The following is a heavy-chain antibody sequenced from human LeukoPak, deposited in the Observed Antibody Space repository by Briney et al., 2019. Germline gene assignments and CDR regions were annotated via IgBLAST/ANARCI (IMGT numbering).Heavy chain of an antibody. CDR3: ALRPKAGLKWFDP. Sequence: SGPTLVKPTQTLTLTCTFSGFSLTTSGLGVGWIRHPPGEALERLAPIYWNDGNSYSPSLKTRLTITRDTSKNQLALTMTNMHPVDTATYYCALRPKAGLKWFDPWGQGNLVTVSS. CDR2: IYWNDGN. V-gene: IGHV2-5*01. CDR1: GFSLTTSGLG. J-gene: IGHJ5*02.